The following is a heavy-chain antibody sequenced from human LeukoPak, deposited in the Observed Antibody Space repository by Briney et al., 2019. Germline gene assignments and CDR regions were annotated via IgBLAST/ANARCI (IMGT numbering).Heavy chain of an antibody. D-gene: IGHD3-3*01. CDR2: IYYSGST. CDR1: GGSINNYY. J-gene: IGHJ4*02. Sequence: SETLSLTCTVSGGSINNYYWSWIRQPPGKGLEWIGSIYYSGSTYYNPSLKSRVTISVDTSKNQFSLKLSSVTAADTAVYYCARQNPDDFWSGYYVSYFDYWGQGTLVTVSS. V-gene: IGHV4-39*01. CDR3: ARQNPDDFWSGYYVSYFDY.